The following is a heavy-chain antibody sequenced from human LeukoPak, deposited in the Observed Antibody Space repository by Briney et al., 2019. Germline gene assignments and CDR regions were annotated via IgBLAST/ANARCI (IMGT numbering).Heavy chain of an antibody. CDR2: INPNSGGT. Sequence: ASVKVSCKASGYTFTDYYMHWVRQAPGPGLEWMGWINPNSGGTDYAQKFQGRATLIRDTSISTAYMELSRLTSDDTAVYYCARGRYCGETTCSDFDSWGQGTLVTVSS. CDR1: GYTFTDYY. D-gene: IGHD2-21*01. J-gene: IGHJ4*02. V-gene: IGHV1-2*02. CDR3: ARGRYCGETTCSDFDS.